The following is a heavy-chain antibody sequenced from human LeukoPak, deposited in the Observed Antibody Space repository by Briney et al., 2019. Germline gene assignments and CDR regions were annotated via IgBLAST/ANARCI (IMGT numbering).Heavy chain of an antibody. CDR1: GFTVSSNY. CDR3: ARDKGYGGSSGIDY. Sequence: GGSLRLSCAATGFTVSSNYMNWVRQAPGKGLEWVSVIYSTRTTYYADSVKGRFTISRDNSKNTVYLQMNRLRAEDTAVYYCARDKGYGGSSGIDYWGQGTLVTVSS. D-gene: IGHD4-23*01. J-gene: IGHJ4*02. V-gene: IGHV3-66*03. CDR2: IYSTRTT.